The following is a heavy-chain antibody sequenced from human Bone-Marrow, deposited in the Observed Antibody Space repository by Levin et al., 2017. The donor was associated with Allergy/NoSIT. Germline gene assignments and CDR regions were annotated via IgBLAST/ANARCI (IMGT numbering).Heavy chain of an antibody. CDR1: GPSVTNYY. J-gene: IGHJ1*01. V-gene: IGHV4-59*02. CDR2: FFFGGST. CDR3: ARDTGGGSPDYGFLYH. D-gene: IGHD4/OR15-4a*01. Sequence: GSLRLSCSVSGPSVTNYYWSWVRQPPGKGLEWIGHFFFGGSTNYNASLKSRVTLSLDASKNQVSLNLHFVTAADTAIYYCARDTGGGSPDYGFLYHWGQGVLVTVSS.